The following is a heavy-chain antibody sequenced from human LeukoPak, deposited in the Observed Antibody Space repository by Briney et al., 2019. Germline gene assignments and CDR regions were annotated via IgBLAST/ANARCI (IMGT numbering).Heavy chain of an antibody. CDR1: GYTFTDYY. Sequence: ASVKVSCKASGYTFTDYYMHWVRQAPGQGLEWMGWIKPNSGGTTYAQKFQGRVTMTRDTSITTAFMELSGLRSDDTAVYYCATLGVGASSYWGQGTLVTVSS. V-gene: IGHV1-2*02. J-gene: IGHJ4*02. CDR3: ATLGVGASSY. CDR2: IKPNSGGT. D-gene: IGHD1-26*01.